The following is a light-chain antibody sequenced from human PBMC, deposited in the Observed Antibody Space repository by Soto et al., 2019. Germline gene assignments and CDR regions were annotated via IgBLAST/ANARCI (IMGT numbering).Light chain of an antibody. CDR3: QKYNSAPWT. V-gene: IGKV1-27*01. CDR1: QGISNY. Sequence: DIQMTHSPSSLSASVGDRVTITCRASQGISNYLAWYQQKPGKVPKVLIYGASILQSGVPSRFSGSGSGTDFTLAISSLQPEDVATYYCQKYNSAPWTFGQGTKVDIK. J-gene: IGKJ1*01. CDR2: GAS.